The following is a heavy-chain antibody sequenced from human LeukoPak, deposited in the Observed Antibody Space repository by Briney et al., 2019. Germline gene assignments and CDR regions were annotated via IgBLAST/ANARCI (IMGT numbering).Heavy chain of an antibody. CDR3: ARFAYGSDYFPGHY. CDR2: IYPGDSNT. D-gene: IGHD3-22*01. CDR1: GYTFPNYW. V-gene: IGHV5-51*01. Sequence: GESLKISCKGSGYTFPNYWIGWVRQMPGKGLEWMGIIYPGDSNTRYSPSFQGQVTISADKSISTAYLQWSSLKASDIAMYYCARFAYGSDYFPGHYWGQGTLVTVSS. J-gene: IGHJ4*02.